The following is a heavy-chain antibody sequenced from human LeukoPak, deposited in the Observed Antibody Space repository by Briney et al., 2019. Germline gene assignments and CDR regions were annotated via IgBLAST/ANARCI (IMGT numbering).Heavy chain of an antibody. CDR1: GFTFSSYA. D-gene: IGHD2-2*01. CDR2: ISGSGGST. Sequence: GGSLRLSCAASGFTFSSYAMSWVRQAPGKGLEWVSAISGSGGSTYYADSVKGRFTISRDNSKNTLYLQMNSLRAEDTAVYYCAKDSLYCSSTSCYYIRTDWLDPWGQGTLVTVSS. J-gene: IGHJ5*02. CDR3: AKDSLYCSSTSCYYIRTDWLDP. V-gene: IGHV3-23*01.